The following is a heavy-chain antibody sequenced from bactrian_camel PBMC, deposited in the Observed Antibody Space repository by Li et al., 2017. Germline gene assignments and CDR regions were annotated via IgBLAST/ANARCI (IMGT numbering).Heavy chain of an antibody. Sequence: HVQLVESGGGSVPTGGSLRLSCVASGYSFSSYGSHCMGWFRQAPGKEREGVAAIAPASGTTFYSNSVKGRFSISHVNANNTLHLQMNSLKPEDTAVYYCAADLGWCGSRPLQREFRNWGQGTQVTVS. D-gene: IGHD2*01. CDR3: AADLGWCGSRPLQREFRN. J-gene: IGHJ4*01. CDR1: GYSFSSYGSHC. CDR2: IAPASGTT. V-gene: IGHV3-3*01.